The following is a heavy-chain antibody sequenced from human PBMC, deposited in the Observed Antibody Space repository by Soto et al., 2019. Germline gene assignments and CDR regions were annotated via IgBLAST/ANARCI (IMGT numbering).Heavy chain of an antibody. CDR1: GGSLSDNY. J-gene: IGHJ4*02. V-gene: IGHV4-34*01. CDR3: ARGDSLSYDFWSAYYARKGAYFDY. D-gene: IGHD3-3*01. CDR2: INHSGNT. Sequence: TLSLTCAVYGGSLSDNYWSWIRQPPGKGLEWIGEINHSGNTNYNPSLKSRVTISVDTSKNQVSLKLSSVTAADTAVYYCARGDSLSYDFWSAYYARKGAYFDYWGQGTLVTVSS.